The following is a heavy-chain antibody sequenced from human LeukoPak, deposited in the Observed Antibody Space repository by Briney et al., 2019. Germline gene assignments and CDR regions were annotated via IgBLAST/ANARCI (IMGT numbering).Heavy chain of an antibody. D-gene: IGHD1-1*01. J-gene: IGHJ5*02. CDR2: INPNSGGT. CDR1: GYTFTGYY. CDR3: ARRKGTTGTTLFVP. V-gene: IGHV1-2*02. Sequence: ASVKVSCKASGYTFTGYYMHWVRQAPGQGLEWMGWINPNSGGTNYAQKFQGRVTMTRNTSISTAYMELSSLRSEDTAVYYCARRKGTTGTTLFVPWGQGTLVTVSS.